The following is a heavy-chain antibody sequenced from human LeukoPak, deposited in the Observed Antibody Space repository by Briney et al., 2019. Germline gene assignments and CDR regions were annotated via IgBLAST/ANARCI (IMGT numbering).Heavy chain of an antibody. CDR3: AGMEQLGCCYYYYMDV. CDR1: GFTFSSYA. J-gene: IGHJ6*03. Sequence: QPGRSLRLSCAASGFTFSSYAMHWVRQAPGKGLEWVAVISYDGSNKYYADSVKGRFTISRDNSKNTLYLQMNSLRAEDTAVYYCAGMEQLGCCYYYYMDVWGKGTTVTVSS. V-gene: IGHV3-30-3*01. D-gene: IGHD6-6*01. CDR2: ISYDGSNK.